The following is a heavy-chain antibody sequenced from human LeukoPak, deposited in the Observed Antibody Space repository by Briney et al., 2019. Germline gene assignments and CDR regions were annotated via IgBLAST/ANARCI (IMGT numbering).Heavy chain of an antibody. J-gene: IGHJ4*02. D-gene: IGHD3-10*01. Sequence: ASVKVSCKASGYTFTGYYMHWLRQAPGQGLEWMGRINPNSGGTNYAQKFQGRVTMTRDTSISTAYMELSRLRSDDTAVYYCARSRRMVRGVIAYFDYWGQGTLVTVSS. CDR3: ARSRRMVRGVIAYFDY. CDR1: GYTFTGYY. V-gene: IGHV1-2*06. CDR2: INPNSGGT.